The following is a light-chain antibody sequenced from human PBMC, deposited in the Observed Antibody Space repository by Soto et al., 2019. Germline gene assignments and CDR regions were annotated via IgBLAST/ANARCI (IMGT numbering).Light chain of an antibody. V-gene: IGLV2-11*01. CDR1: SSDVGGYNY. CDR2: DVS. J-gene: IGLJ1*01. CDR3: CSSAGTYSYV. Sequence: QSALTQPRSVSGSPGQSVTISCTGTSSDVGGYNYVSWYQQQPGKAPKLMIYDVSKRPSGVPDRFSGSKSGHTASLTISGLQAEDEADYYCCSSAGTYSYVFGTGTKLTVL.